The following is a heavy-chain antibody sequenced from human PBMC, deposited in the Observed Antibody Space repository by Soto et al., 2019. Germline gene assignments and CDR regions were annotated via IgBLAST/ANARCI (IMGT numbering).Heavy chain of an antibody. Sequence: QVQLVQSGAEVKKPGSSVKVSCQAPRGTFSSYAISWVRQAPGQGLEWMGGIITIFGTANYAQQCQGRVTITADESTSTAYMELSSLRSEDTAVYYCARVSRRATSDYWGQGTLVTVSS. D-gene: IGHD1-26*01. CDR1: RGTFSSYA. V-gene: IGHV1-69*01. J-gene: IGHJ4*02. CDR2: IITIFGTA. CDR3: ARVSRRATSDY.